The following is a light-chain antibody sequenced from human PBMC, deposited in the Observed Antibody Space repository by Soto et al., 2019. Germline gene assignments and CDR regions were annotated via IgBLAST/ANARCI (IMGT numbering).Light chain of an antibody. CDR3: QQYDSSPRT. CDR2: GAS. V-gene: IGKV3-20*01. Sequence: EIVLTQSPGTLSLSPGERATLSCRASQSVSSSYLAWYQQKPGQAPSLLIYGASSRATGIPDRFSGSGSGTDFTLTISRLEPEDFAVYYCQQYDSSPRTSGQGTKGEI. J-gene: IGKJ1*01. CDR1: QSVSSSY.